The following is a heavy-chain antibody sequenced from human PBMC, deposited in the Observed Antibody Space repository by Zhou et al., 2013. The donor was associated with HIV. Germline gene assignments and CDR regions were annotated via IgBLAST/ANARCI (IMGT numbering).Heavy chain of an antibody. V-gene: IGHV1-8*02. Sequence: QVQLVQSGAEVTKPGASVKVSCKASGYSFTSYDVNWVRQATGQGPEWMGWMNPNSGSTGYAQKFQGRVTMTRNTAISTAYMELSSLTSEDTAVYFCARGVAAGVDYWGQGTMVTVSS. CDR3: ARGVAAGVDY. J-gene: IGHJ4*02. CDR2: MNPNSGST. D-gene: IGHD6-19*01. CDR1: GYSFTSYD.